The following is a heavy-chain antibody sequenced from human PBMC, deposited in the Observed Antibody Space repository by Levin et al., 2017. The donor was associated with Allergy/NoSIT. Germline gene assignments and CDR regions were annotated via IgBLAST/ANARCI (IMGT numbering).Heavy chain of an antibody. CDR3: ARDRRNSGWSSSNGMDV. Sequence: SQTLSLTCSVSGDSTSHSYWTWIRQSPGKGLEWIGYIYYDGSTAYNPSLKSRVTISVDTSNNQFSLKLSSVTAADTAMYYCARDRRNSGWSSSNGMDVWGQGITVTVSS. CDR2: IYYDGST. J-gene: IGHJ6*02. D-gene: IGHD6-19*01. V-gene: IGHV4-59*01. CDR1: GDSTSHSY.